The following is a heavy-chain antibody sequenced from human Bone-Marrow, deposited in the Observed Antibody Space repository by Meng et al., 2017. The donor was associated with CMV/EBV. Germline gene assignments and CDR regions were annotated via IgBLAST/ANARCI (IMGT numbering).Heavy chain of an antibody. CDR3: ARGRGDNWYYYGMDV. CDR1: GFTFSVYE. J-gene: IGHJ6*02. V-gene: IGHV3-48*03. CDR2: ISSSGRTT. Sequence: GGSLRLSCAASGFTFSVYEMNWVRQAPGKGLEWILYISSSGRTTYYADSVKGRFTISRDNARKSLYLQMNSLRAEDTALYYCARGRGDNWYYYGMDVWGQGTLVTVSS. D-gene: IGHD1-1*01.